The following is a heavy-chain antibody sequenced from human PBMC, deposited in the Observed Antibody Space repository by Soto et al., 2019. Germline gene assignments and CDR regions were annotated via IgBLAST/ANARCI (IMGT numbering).Heavy chain of an antibody. V-gene: IGHV4-61*01. J-gene: IGHJ4*02. CDR1: GGSVSSGSYY. Sequence: SETLSLTCTVSGGSVSSGSYYWSWIRQPPGKGLEWIGYIYYSGSTNYNPSLKSRVTISVDTSKNQFSLELSSVTAADTAVYYCARGPGPMVTSVLFDYWGQGTLVTVSS. D-gene: IGHD5-18*01. CDR2: IYYSGST. CDR3: ARGPGPMVTSVLFDY.